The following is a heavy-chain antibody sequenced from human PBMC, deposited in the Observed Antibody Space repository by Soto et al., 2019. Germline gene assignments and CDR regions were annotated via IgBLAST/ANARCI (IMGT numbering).Heavy chain of an antibody. J-gene: IGHJ4*02. Sequence: GASVTVSCKASGYTFTSYGISWVRQAPGQGLEWMGWISAYNGNTKYVQKFQGRVTITRDTSASTAYMELSSLRYEDTAVYYCAREGLPLDYWGQGTLVTVSS. CDR1: GYTFTSYG. CDR2: ISAYNGNT. CDR3: AREGLPLDY. V-gene: IGHV1-18*01. D-gene: IGHD2-15*01.